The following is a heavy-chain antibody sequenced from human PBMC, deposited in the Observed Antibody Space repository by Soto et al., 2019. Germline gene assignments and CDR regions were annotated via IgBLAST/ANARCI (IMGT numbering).Heavy chain of an antibody. CDR2: ISAHNGNT. V-gene: IGHV1-18*01. CDR3: ARGRYGDY. J-gene: IGHJ4*02. CDR1: GYAFTTYG. Sequence: QVHLVQSGAEVKKPGASVKVSCKGSGYAFTTYGITWVRQAPGQGLEWMGWISAHNGNTNYAQKLQRRVTVTRDTSTSTAYMELRSLRSDDRAVYYCARGRYGDYWGQGALVTVSS. D-gene: IGHD1-1*01.